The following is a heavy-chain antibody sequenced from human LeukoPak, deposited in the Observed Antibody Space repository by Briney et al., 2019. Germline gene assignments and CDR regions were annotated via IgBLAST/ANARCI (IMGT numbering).Heavy chain of an antibody. CDR1: AFTFSSYA. V-gene: IGHV3-49*03. Sequence: PGGSLRLSCAASAFTFSSYAMSWFRQAPGKGLEWVGFIRSKAYGGTTEYAASVKGRFTISRDDSKSIAYLQMNSLKTEDTAVYYCTRGLGPGPPYYDFWSGYYYYFDYWGQETLVTVSS. D-gene: IGHD3-3*01. CDR2: IRSKAYGGTT. CDR3: TRGLGPGPPYYDFWSGYYYYFDY. J-gene: IGHJ4*02.